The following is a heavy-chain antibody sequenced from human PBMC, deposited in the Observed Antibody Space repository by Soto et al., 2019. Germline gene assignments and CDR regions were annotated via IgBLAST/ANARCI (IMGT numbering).Heavy chain of an antibody. V-gene: IGHV1-18*01. CDR3: ARTVTIFGKVTRFDH. Sequence: EPSVKVACKASGYTFSSYGITWVRQAPGQGLEWMGWISAYNGNKDYAQNLQDRVTMTTETSTSTAYMEVRRLRSDDTAVYYCARTVTIFGKVTRFDHWGQGTLVTVYS. D-gene: IGHD3-3*01. CDR2: ISAYNGNK. J-gene: IGHJ4*02. CDR1: GYTFSSYG.